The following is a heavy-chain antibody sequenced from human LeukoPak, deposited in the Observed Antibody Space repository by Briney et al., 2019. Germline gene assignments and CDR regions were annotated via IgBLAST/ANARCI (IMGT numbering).Heavy chain of an antibody. CDR3: ARDRSFLLYYFDY. CDR2: IKQDGSEK. Sequence: PGGSLRLSCAASGFTFSSYWMSWVRQAPGKGLEWVANIKQDGSEKYYVDSVKGRFTISRDNAKNSLYLQMNSLRAEDTAVYYCARDRSFLLYYFDYWGQGTLVTVSS. CDR1: GFTFSSYW. D-gene: IGHD2-15*01. J-gene: IGHJ4*02. V-gene: IGHV3-7*01.